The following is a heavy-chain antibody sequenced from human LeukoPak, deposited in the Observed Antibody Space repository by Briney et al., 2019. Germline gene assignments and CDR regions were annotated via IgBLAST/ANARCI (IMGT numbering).Heavy chain of an antibody. V-gene: IGHV1-69*13. J-gene: IGHJ4*02. CDR3: ARASQQLETFDY. D-gene: IGHD6-13*01. CDR1: GYTFTDYG. Sequence: EASVKVSCKASGYTFTDYGITWVRQAPGQGLEWMGGIIPIFGTANYAQRFQGRVTITADESTSTAYMELSSLRSEDTAVYYCARASQQLETFDYWGQGTLVTVSS. CDR2: IIPIFGTA.